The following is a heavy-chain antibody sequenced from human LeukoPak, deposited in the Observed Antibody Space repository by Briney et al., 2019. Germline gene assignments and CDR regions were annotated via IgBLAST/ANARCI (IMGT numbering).Heavy chain of an antibody. D-gene: IGHD1-7*01. J-gene: IGHJ6*02. V-gene: IGHV4-34*01. CDR3: ARGLPITGTTFYYYGMDV. CDR2: INHSGST. CDR1: SGSFSGDY. Sequence: SETLSLTCAVYSGSFSGDYWSWIRQPPGKGLEWIGEINHSGSTNYNPSLKSRVTISVDTSKNQFSLKLSSVTAADTAVYYCARGLPITGTTFYYYGMDVWGQGTTVTVSS.